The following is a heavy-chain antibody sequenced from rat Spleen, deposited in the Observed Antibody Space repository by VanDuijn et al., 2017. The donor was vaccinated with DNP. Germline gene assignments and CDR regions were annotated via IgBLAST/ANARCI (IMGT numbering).Heavy chain of an antibody. CDR1: GFNFNDYW. Sequence: EVKLVESGGGLVQPGRSLKLSCAASGFNFNDYWMGWVRQAPGKGLEWIGQLNKDSSTINFTPSLKDKFTISRDNAQNTLYLQMNKLGSEDTAIYYCAKGPNHGGYSDYFDYWGQGVMVTVSS. D-gene: IGHD1-11*01. CDR3: AKGPNHGGYSDYFDY. J-gene: IGHJ2*01. CDR2: LNKDSSTI. V-gene: IGHV4-2*01.